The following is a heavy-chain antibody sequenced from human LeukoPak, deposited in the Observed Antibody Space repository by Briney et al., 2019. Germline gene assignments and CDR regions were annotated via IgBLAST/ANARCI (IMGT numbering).Heavy chain of an antibody. CDR3: AKDGAWLRFDD. V-gene: IGHV3-23*01. D-gene: IGHD5-12*01. Sequence: GGSLRLSCAGSGFPFSIHGMNWVRQAPGKGLEWVSGISPGGGPTYYADSVKGRFTISRDDSKNTLYLQMNNLRTEDTAVYYCAKDGAWLRFDDWGQGILVTVSS. CDR2: ISPGGGPT. J-gene: IGHJ4*02. CDR1: GFPFSIHG.